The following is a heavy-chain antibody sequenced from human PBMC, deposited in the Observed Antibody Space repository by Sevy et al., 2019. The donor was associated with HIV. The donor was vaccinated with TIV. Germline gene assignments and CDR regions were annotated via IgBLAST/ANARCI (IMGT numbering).Heavy chain of an antibody. D-gene: IGHD3-10*01. CDR3: ARPYGSGSWESFDI. CDR1: GFTFNTYT. CDR2: ISSSSNYI. J-gene: IGHJ3*02. Sequence: GGSLRLSCAASGFTFNTYTMNWVRQAPGKGLEWVSSISSSSNYIYYADSVKGRFTISRDNAKNSLYLQMNSLRAEDTAVYYCARPYGSGSWESFDIWGQGTMVTVSS. V-gene: IGHV3-21*01.